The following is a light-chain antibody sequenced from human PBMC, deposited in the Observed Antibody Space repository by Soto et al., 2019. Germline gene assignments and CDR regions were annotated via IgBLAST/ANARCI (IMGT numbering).Light chain of an antibody. Sequence: EIVMTPSPASLFVSPGERATLSCRASQSVSIDLAWYQQKPGQAPRLLIYDASTRATGIPARFSGSGSGTEFTLTIRSLQSEDFAVYYCHQYNNWPPWTFGQGTKGDIK. CDR1: QSVSID. V-gene: IGKV3-15*01. CDR2: DAS. CDR3: HQYNNWPPWT. J-gene: IGKJ1*01.